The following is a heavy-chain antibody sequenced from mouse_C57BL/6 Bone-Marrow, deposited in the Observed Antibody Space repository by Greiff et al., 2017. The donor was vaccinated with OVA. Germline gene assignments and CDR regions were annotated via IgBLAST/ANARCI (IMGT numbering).Heavy chain of an antibody. D-gene: IGHD3-2*02. J-gene: IGHJ3*01. CDR3: AKKGGSGYGFAY. CDR2: IWRGGST. CDR1: GFSLTSYG. Sequence: VNVVESGPGLVQPSQSLSITCTVSGFSLTSYGVHWVRQSPGKGLEWLGVIWRGGSTDYNAAFMSRLSITKDNSKSQVFFKMNSLQADDTAIYYCAKKGGSGYGFAYWGQGTLVTVSA. V-gene: IGHV2-5*01.